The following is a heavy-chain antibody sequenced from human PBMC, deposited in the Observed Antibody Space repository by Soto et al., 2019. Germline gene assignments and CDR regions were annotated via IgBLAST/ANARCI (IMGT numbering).Heavy chain of an antibody. V-gene: IGHV1-69*12. J-gene: IGHJ4*02. Sequence: QVPLVQSGAEVKKPGSSVKVSCKASGGTFSSYAISWVRQAPGQGLEWMGGIIPIFGTANYAQKFQGRVTITADESTSTADMELSSLRSEDTAVYYCSRDAYGRVGRRYFDYWGQGTLVTVSS. D-gene: IGHD1-26*01. CDR2: IIPIFGTA. CDR1: GGTFSSYA. CDR3: SRDAYGRVGRRYFDY.